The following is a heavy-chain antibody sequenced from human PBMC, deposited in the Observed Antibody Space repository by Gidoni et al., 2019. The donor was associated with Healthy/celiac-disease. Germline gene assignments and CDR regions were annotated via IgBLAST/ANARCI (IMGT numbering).Heavy chain of an antibody. J-gene: IGHJ4*02. V-gene: IGHV5-10-1*03. CDR2: IDPSDSYT. CDR3: ARLTVTTVTTPHDY. CDR1: GYSFTSYW. D-gene: IGHD4-17*01. Sequence: EVQLVQSGAAVKTPGESRRISCTGSGYSFTSYWISWVRQLPGKGLEWMGRIDPSDSYTNYSPSFQGHVTISADKSISTAYLQWSSLKASDTAMYYCARLTVTTVTTPHDYWGQGTLVTVSS.